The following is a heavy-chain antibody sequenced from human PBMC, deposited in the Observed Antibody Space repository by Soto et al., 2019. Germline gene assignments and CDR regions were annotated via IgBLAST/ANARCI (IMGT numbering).Heavy chain of an antibody. J-gene: IGHJ5*02. V-gene: IGHV6-1*01. CDR2: TYYRSKWYN. CDR3: AREKRPAPGWFDA. CDR1: GDKVSSHSAA. Sequence: HTLSLTCAIFGDKVSSHSAAWNWIRQSPSRGLEWLGRTYYRSKWYNDYAVSVKSRITINPDISKNQFSLQQHSMTPEDTSAYYCAREKRPAPGWFDASGQGILVTAS. D-gene: IGHD6-25*01.